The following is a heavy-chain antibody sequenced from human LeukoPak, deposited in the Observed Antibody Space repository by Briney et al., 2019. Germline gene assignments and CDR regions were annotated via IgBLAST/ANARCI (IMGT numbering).Heavy chain of an antibody. CDR1: GFTFSSYS. CDR3: ARASTGGSGSFDY. V-gene: IGHV3-21*01. D-gene: IGHD3-10*01. CDR2: ISSSSSYI. Sequence: PGGSLRLSCAASGFTFSSYSMNWVRQAPGKGLEWVSSISSSSSYIYYADSVKGRFTISRDNAKNSLYLQMNSLRAEDTAVYYCARASTGGSGSFDYWGQGTLVTVPS. J-gene: IGHJ4*02.